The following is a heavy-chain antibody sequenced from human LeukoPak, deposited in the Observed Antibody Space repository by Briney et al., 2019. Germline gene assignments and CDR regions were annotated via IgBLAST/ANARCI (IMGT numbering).Heavy chain of an antibody. V-gene: IGHV3-43D*03. Sequence: PGGSLRLSCAASGFTFYDYAMHWVRHAPGKGLEWVSLISWDGGGTYYADSVKGRFSISRDNSKNSLYLQMDSLRAEDTALYYCAKDMAAYYYASGNIDYWGQGTLVTVSS. CDR1: GFTFYDYA. CDR3: AKDMAAYYYASGNIDY. CDR2: ISWDGGGT. D-gene: IGHD3-10*01. J-gene: IGHJ4*02.